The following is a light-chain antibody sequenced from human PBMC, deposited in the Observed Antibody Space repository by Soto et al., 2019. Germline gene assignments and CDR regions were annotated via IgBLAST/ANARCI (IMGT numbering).Light chain of an antibody. CDR2: GAS. CDR3: QQYNNWPPLT. J-gene: IGKJ4*01. CDR1: QSVGPN. Sequence: EIVMTQSPATLSVSPGERATLSCRASQSVGPNLAWYQQKPGQVPRLLIYGASTRATGIPARFSGSGSGTEFTLTINSLQSEDFAVYYCQQYNNWPPLTFGGGTKVEIK. V-gene: IGKV3-15*01.